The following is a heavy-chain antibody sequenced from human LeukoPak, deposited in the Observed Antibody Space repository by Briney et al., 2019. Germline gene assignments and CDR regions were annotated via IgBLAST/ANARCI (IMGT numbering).Heavy chain of an antibody. CDR3: ARLWGSVSGYFDY. D-gene: IGHD2-21*01. CDR2: IWYDGSDK. J-gene: IGHJ4*02. V-gene: IGHV3-33*01. CDR1: GYTFSSHG. Sequence: AGGSLRLSCAVSGYTFSSHGMHWVRQAPGXGLEWVAAIWYDGSDKYYADSVKGRFTISRDNSKNMLYLQMDSLRAEDTALYYCARLWGSVSGYFDYWGQGTLVTVSS.